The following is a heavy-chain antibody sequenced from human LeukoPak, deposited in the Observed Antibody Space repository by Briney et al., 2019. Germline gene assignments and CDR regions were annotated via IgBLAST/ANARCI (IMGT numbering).Heavy chain of an antibody. J-gene: IGHJ4*02. CDR3: ARQKYSSGWFMDY. D-gene: IGHD6-19*01. V-gene: IGHV3-53*01. CDR2: FYSGGSI. CDR1: GFTVSSNY. Sequence: GGSLRLSCAASGFTVSSNYMSWVRQAPGKGLEWVSVFYSGGSINYADSVKGRFTISRDNSKNMLYLQMNSLRAEDTAVYYCARQKYSSGWFMDYWGQGTRVTVPS.